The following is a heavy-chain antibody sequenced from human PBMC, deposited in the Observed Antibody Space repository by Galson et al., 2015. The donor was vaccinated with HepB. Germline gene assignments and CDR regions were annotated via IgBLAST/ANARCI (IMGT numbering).Heavy chain of an antibody. CDR2: INWNGGST. J-gene: IGHJ4*02. CDR1: GFTFDDYG. D-gene: IGHD5-18*01. V-gene: IGHV3-20*04. Sequence: SLRLSCAASGFTFDDYGMSWVRQAPGKGLEWVSGINWNGGSTGYADSVKGRFTISRDNAKNSLYLQMNSLRAEDTALYYCARARGYSYGLDYWGQGTLVTVSS. CDR3: ARARGYSYGLDY.